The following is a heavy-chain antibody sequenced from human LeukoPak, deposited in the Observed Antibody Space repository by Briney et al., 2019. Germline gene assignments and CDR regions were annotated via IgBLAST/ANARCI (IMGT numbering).Heavy chain of an antibody. Sequence: PSETLSLTCSVSGGSISSSSYYWGWIRQPPGKGLEWIGSIYYSGSTHYKPTLESRVTISVDTSKNHFSLMLTSVTAADTAVYYCARGGGPLQSFDYWGQGTLVTVSS. CDR3: ARGGGPLQSFDY. CDR1: GGSISSSSYY. V-gene: IGHV4-39*07. CDR2: IYYSGST. D-gene: IGHD4-11*01. J-gene: IGHJ4*02.